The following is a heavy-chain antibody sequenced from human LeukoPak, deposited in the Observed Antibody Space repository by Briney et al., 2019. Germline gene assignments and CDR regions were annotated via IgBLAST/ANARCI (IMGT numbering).Heavy chain of an antibody. CDR1: GGSFSGYY. V-gene: IGHV4-34*01. CDR2: INHSGST. CDR3: ARAPYYDFWSLPLLRPYYYYYMDV. D-gene: IGHD3-3*01. Sequence: SETLSLTCAVYGGSFSGYYWSWIRQPPGKGLEWIGEINHSGSTNYNPSLKSRVTISVDTSKNQFSLKLSSVTAADTAVYACARAPYYDFWSLPLLRPYYYYYMDVWGKGTTVTVSS. J-gene: IGHJ6*03.